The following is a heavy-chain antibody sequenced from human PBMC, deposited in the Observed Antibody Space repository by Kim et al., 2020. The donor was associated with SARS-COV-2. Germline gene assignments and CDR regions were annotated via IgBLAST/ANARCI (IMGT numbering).Heavy chain of an antibody. V-gene: IGHV1-3*01. CDR1: GYTFTRYA. D-gene: IGHD3-22*01. CDR2: INAGNGDT. J-gene: IGHJ4*02. CDR3: ARTLYYYDTSGYQVEDYFDY. Sequence: ASVKVSCKASGYTFTRYAIHWVRQAPGQRLEWMGWINAGNGDTKYSQKFHGRVTITSDTSASTAYMELSSLRSEDTAVFYCARTLYYYDTSGYQVEDYFDYWGQGTLFTVSS.